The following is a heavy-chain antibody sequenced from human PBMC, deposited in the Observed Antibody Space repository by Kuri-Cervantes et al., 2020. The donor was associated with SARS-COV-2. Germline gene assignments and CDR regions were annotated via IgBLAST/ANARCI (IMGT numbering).Heavy chain of an antibody. Sequence: GGSLRLSCAASGFTFSSYSMNWVRQAPGKGLEWVSSISSSSSYIYYADSVKGRFTISRDNAKDSLYLQMNSLRAEDTAVYYCVRDLNWAFDFWGQGTLVTVSS. CDR1: GFTFSSYS. CDR3: VRDLNWAFDF. CDR2: ISSSSSYI. D-gene: IGHD3-16*01. V-gene: IGHV3-21*01. J-gene: IGHJ5*01.